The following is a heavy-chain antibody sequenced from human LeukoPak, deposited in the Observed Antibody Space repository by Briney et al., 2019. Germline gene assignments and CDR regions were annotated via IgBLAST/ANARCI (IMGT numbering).Heavy chain of an antibody. Sequence: SETLSLTCTVSGGSISRYFWSWIRQPPGKGLEWIGYIYHSGSTYYNPSLKSRVTISVDRSKNQFSLRLSSVTAADTAVYYCAREIDYDRAFDIWGQGTMVTVSS. D-gene: IGHD3-9*01. J-gene: IGHJ3*02. CDR3: AREIDYDRAFDI. CDR2: IYHSGST. CDR1: GGSISRYF. V-gene: IGHV4-30-2*01.